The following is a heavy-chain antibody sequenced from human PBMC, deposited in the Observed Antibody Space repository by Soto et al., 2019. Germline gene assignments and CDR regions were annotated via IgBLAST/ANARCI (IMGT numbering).Heavy chain of an antibody. CDR2: INPILSMS. CDR3: ATSYGSGYRAFDY. D-gene: IGHD3-10*01. J-gene: IGHJ4*02. CDR1: GDTFSFYT. V-gene: IGHV1-69*02. Sequence: QVPLVQSGAEVKKPGSSVKVSCKASGDTFSFYTINWVRQAPGLGLEWVGRINPILSMSNYAQKFQGRVTMTADKSTSTAYMELRSLRFEDTAIYYCATSYGSGYRAFDYWGQGALVTVSS.